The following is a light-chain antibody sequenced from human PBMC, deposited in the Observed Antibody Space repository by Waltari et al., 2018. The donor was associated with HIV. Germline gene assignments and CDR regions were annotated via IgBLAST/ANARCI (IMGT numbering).Light chain of an antibody. V-gene: IGKV4-1*01. CDR2: WAS. CDR1: QSVLYSSNNKNY. J-gene: IGKJ4*01. Sequence: DIVMTQYPDSLSVSLGERAAINCKSSQSVLYSSNNKNYLAWYQQKPGQPPKLLFYWASTRASGVPDRFSGSGSGADFTLTISSLQAEDVAVYYCQQYYSTPLTFGGGTKVEIK. CDR3: QQYYSTPLT.